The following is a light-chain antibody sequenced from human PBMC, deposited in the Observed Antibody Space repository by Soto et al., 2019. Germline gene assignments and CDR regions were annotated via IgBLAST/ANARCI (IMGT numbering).Light chain of an antibody. Sequence: DIQMTQSPSSLSASVGDRVTITCRASQSISTYLNWYQQKPGKAPKLLIYTASSLQSGVPSRFSGSGSGIEFNITSSRLQPEDFVTYYCQQSYSPTWTFGQGTKVEIK. J-gene: IGKJ1*01. CDR1: QSISTY. CDR3: QQSYSPTWT. V-gene: IGKV1-39*01. CDR2: TAS.